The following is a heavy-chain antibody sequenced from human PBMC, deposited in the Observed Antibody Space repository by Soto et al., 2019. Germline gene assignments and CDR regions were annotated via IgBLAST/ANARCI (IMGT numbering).Heavy chain of an antibody. CDR1: GGSISSGGYS. V-gene: IGHV4-30-2*01. J-gene: IGHJ4*02. Sequence: PSETLSLTCAVSGGSISSGGYSWSWIRQPPGKGLEWIGYIYHSGSTYYNPSLKSRVTISVDRSKNQFSLKLSSVTAADTAVYYCDRENNGLPGGYFDYWGQGTLVIVSS. CDR3: DRENNGLPGGYFDY. CDR2: IYHSGST. D-gene: IGHD3-16*01.